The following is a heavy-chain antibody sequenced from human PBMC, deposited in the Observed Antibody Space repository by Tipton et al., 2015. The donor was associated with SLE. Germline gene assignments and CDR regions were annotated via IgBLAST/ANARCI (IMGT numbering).Heavy chain of an antibody. CDR1: GGSISSGSYY. V-gene: IGHV4-61*09. CDR2: IYTSGST. Sequence: TLSLTCAVSGGSISSGSYYWSWIRQPAGKGLEWIGYIYTSGSTNYNPSLKSRVTISVDTSKNQFSLKLSSVTAADTAVYYCARATEKLAARKAFDIWGQGTMVTVSS. D-gene: IGHD6-6*01. CDR3: ARATEKLAARKAFDI. J-gene: IGHJ3*02.